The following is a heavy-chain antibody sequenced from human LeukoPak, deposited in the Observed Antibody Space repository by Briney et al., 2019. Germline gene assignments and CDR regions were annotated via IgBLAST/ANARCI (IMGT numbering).Heavy chain of an antibody. V-gene: IGHV3-53*01. Sequence: GGSLRLSCAASGFTFSTYSMNWVRQAPGKGLEWVSSINSGGYTYHADSVKGRFTISRDNSKNSVFLQMNSLRAEDTAVYYCARETAGGGPFDYWGQGTLVTVSS. CDR1: GFTFSTYS. CDR3: ARETAGGGPFDY. J-gene: IGHJ4*02. CDR2: INSGGYT. D-gene: IGHD3-10*01.